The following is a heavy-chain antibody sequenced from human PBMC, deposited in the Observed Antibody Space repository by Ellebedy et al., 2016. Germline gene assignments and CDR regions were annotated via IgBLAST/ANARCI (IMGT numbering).Heavy chain of an antibody. V-gene: IGHV3-23*01. CDR2: ISRSGDST. CDR3: AKDRDDDGDYVFDS. J-gene: IGHJ4*02. CDR1: GFTFSSYV. D-gene: IGHD4-17*01. Sequence: GGSLRLXXTASGFTFSSYVMSWVRQAPGKGLKWVSGISRSGDSTYYADSVKGRFTISRDDPKNTLYLQMNNLRAEDTAVYYCAKDRDDDGDYVFDSWGQGTLVTVSS.